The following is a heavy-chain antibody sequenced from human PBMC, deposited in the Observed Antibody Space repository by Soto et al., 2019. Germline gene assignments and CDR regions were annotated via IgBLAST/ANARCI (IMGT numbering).Heavy chain of an antibody. D-gene: IGHD1-26*01. J-gene: IGHJ4*02. CDR3: ARRGSGSYYDY. Sequence: EVQLLESGGGLVQPGGSLRLSCAASGFTFSSYAMRWVRQAPVKGLEWVSAISGSGGSTYYADSVKGRFTISRDNSKNTLYLQWNSLSAEHTAVYYCARRGSGSYYDYWGQGTLVTVSS. CDR1: GFTFSSYA. V-gene: IGHV3-23*01. CDR2: ISGSGGST.